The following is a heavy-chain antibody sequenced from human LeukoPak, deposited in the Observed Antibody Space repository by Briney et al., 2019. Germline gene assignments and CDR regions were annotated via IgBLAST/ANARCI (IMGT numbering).Heavy chain of an antibody. CDR1: GYSISSGYD. CDR3: ARGRLQWLVRKDAFDI. V-gene: IGHV4-38-2*02. D-gene: IGHD6-19*01. Sequence: SETLSLTCTVSGYSISSGYDWGWIRQPPGKGLEWIGSMYHSGSTYYNPSLKSRVTISVDTSKNQFSLKLSSVTAADTAVYYCARGRLQWLVRKDAFDIWGQGTMVTVSP. J-gene: IGHJ3*02. CDR2: MYHSGST.